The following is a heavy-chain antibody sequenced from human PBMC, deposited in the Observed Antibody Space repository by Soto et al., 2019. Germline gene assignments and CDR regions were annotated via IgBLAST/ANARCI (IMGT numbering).Heavy chain of an antibody. CDR2: IDPSDSYT. V-gene: IGHV5-10-1*01. CDR1: GYSFSTYW. CDR3: ARSLAAAGPTYYYGMDV. Sequence: GESLKISCQGSGYSFSTYWITWVRQMPGKGLEWMGRIDPSDSYTNYSPSFQGHVTISVDKSISTAYLQWSSLKASDTALYYCARSLAAAGPTYYYGMDVWGQGTTVTVSS. J-gene: IGHJ6*02. D-gene: IGHD6-13*01.